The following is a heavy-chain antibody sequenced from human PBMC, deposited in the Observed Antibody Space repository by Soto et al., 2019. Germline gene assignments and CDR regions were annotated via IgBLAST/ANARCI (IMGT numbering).Heavy chain of an antibody. CDR1: GGTFSSYA. J-gene: IGHJ6*02. CDR3: ARQITTPTRYYYYGMDV. Sequence: QVQLVQSGAEVKKPGSSVKVSCKASGGTFSSYAISWVRQAPGQGLEWMGGIIPIFGTANYAQKCQGRVTITADESKSTAYMELSSLRSEDTAVYYCARQITTPTRYYYYGMDVWGQGTTVTVSS. V-gene: IGHV1-69*01. CDR2: IIPIFGTA. D-gene: IGHD4-4*01.